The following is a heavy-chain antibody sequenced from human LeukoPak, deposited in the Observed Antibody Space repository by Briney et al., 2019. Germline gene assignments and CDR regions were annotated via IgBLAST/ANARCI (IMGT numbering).Heavy chain of an antibody. D-gene: IGHD3-22*01. CDR1: GFTFSSYA. CDR3: ARELLGYYDSSGYSNPAFDI. V-gene: IGHV3-30-3*01. J-gene: IGHJ3*02. CDR2: ISYDGGNK. Sequence: PGGSLRLSCAASGFTFSSYAMHWVRQAPGKGLEWVAVISYDGGNKYYADSVKGRFTISRDNSKNTLYLQMNSLRAEDTAVYYCARELLGYYDSSGYSNPAFDIWGQGTMVTVSS.